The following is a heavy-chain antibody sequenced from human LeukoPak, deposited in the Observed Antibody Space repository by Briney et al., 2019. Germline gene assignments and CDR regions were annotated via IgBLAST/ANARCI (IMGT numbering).Heavy chain of an antibody. Sequence: SETLSLTCAVYGGSFSGYYWSWIRQPPGKGLEWIGEINHSGSTNYNPSLKSRGAISVDTSKNHFSLKLSSVTAADTAVYYCARGPRYYYDSSGYLGVDYWGQGPLVTVSS. CDR2: INHSGST. D-gene: IGHD3-22*01. V-gene: IGHV4-34*01. J-gene: IGHJ4*02. CDR3: ARGPRYYYDSSGYLGVDY. CDR1: GGSFSGYY.